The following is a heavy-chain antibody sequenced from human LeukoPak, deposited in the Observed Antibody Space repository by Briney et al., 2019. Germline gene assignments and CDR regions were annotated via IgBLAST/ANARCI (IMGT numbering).Heavy chain of an antibody. CDR2: IYYSETT. V-gene: IGHV4-39*01. CDR3: ARQVSDYYYYYIDV. D-gene: IGHD5/OR15-5a*01. Sequence: SETLSLTCTVSGGSISTTNYYWDWIRQPPGKGLEWIGSIYYSETTYYDSSLKSRVTISIDTSKNQFSLRLNSVTAADTAVYYCARQVSDYYYYYIDVWGKGTTVIVSS. J-gene: IGHJ6*03. CDR1: GGSISTTNYY.